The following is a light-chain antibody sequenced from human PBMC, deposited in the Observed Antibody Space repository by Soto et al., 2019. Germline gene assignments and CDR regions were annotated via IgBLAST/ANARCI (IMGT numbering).Light chain of an antibody. CDR1: RSNIGTYT. Sequence: QSVLTQSPSASGTPGQRVTISCSGSRSNIGTYTVNWYQQLPGTAPTLLIFRNHQRPSGVPDRFSGAKSGTSAYLAISGPQSEDGADYYCAAWDDSLRAVVLGGGTKLTVL. V-gene: IGLV1-44*01. CDR2: RNH. CDR3: AAWDDSLRAVV. J-gene: IGLJ2*01.